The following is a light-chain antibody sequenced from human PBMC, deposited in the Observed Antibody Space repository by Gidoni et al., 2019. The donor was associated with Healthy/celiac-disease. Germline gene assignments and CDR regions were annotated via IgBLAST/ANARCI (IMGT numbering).Light chain of an antibody. CDR1: QSISSY. J-gene: IGKJ2*01. CDR2: AAS. V-gene: IGKV1-39*01. CDR3: QQSYSTPQMYT. Sequence: DIQMTQSPSSLSASVGDRVTITCRASQSISSYLNWYQQKPGKAPKLLIYAASSLQSGVPSRFSGSGSGTDFTLTISSLQPEDCATYYCQQSYSTPQMYTFGQGTKLEIK.